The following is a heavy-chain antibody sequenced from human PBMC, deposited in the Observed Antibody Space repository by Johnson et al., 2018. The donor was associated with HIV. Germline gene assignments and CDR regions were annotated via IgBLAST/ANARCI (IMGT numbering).Heavy chain of an antibody. Sequence: VQLVESGGGVVQTGGSLRLSCVASGFIFSNYWMHWVRQAPGKGLVWVSRINTDGTNSAFADFLKGRSTISRDNDKSTLYLQMNSLRAEDTAVYYCARDNGGAFDIWGPGTMVTVSS. J-gene: IGHJ3*02. CDR1: GFIFSNYW. CDR3: ARDNGGAFDI. CDR2: INTDGTNS. D-gene: IGHD4-23*01. V-gene: IGHV3-74*01.